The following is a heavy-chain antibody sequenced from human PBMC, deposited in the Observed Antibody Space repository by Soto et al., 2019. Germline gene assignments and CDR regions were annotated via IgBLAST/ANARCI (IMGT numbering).Heavy chain of an antibody. V-gene: IGHV3-48*03. D-gene: IGHD2-2*01. CDR1: GFTFSTYE. Sequence: GGSLRLSCAASGFTFSTYEFTWVRQAPGRGLEWISYISVSGTIIKYAESVKGRFTISRDNAENSLHLHMSNLRVDDTALYFCVRDTMRASYAASLDYWGQGTQVTVSS. J-gene: IGHJ4*02. CDR2: ISVSGTII. CDR3: VRDTMRASYAASLDY.